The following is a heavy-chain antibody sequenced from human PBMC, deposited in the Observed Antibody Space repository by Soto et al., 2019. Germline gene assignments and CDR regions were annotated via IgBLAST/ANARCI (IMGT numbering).Heavy chain of an antibody. CDR3: ARGFPHRYCSSTSCFYNWFDP. J-gene: IGHJ5*02. D-gene: IGHD2-2*01. CDR1: GGSFSGYY. Sequence: QVQLQQWGAGLLKPSETLSLTCAVYGGSFSGYYWSWIRQPPGKGLEWIGEINHSGSTNYNPSLKSRVTISVDTSKNQFSLKLSSVTVADTAVYYCARGFPHRYCSSTSCFYNWFDPWGQGTLVTVSS. V-gene: IGHV4-34*01. CDR2: INHSGST.